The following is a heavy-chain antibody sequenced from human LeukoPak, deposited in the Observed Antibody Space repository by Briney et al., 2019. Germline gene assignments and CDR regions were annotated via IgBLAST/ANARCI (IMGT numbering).Heavy chain of an antibody. CDR1: GFTFTNAW. V-gene: IGHV3-15*01. Sequence: GGSLRLSCVASGFTFTNAWMSWVRQAPGKGLEWVGRNKSKGDAETTDYAAPVKGRFFLSRDDSENTLYLQMYSLQTEDTAVYYCTTDLGLTMIRGVLVSWGQGTLVTVSS. CDR2: NKSKGDAETT. J-gene: IGHJ4*02. CDR3: TTDLGLTMIRGVLVS. D-gene: IGHD3-10*01.